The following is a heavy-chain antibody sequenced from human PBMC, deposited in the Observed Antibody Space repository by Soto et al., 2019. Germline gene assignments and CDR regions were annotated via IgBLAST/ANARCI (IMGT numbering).Heavy chain of an antibody. CDR1: GFTFSSYG. J-gene: IGHJ6*02. CDR2: ISYDGSNK. V-gene: IGHV3-30*18. D-gene: IGHD6-6*01. Sequence: GGSLRLSCAASGFTFSSYGMHWVRQAPGKGLEWVAVISYDGSNKYYADSVKGRFTISRDNSKNTLYLQMNSLRAEDTAVYYCAKDLEYSSSSYYYYYGMDAWGQGTTVTVSS. CDR3: AKDLEYSSSSYYYYYGMDA.